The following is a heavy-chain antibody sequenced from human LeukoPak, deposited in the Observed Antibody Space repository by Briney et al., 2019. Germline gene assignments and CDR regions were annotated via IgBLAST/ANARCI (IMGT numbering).Heavy chain of an antibody. CDR2: IIPIFGTA. CDR3: AGYCSGGSCYHQHLDY. V-gene: IGHV1-69*13. Sequence: GASVKVSCKASGGTFSSYAISWVRQAPGQGLEWMGGIIPIFGTANYAQKFQGRVTITADESTSTAYMELSSLRSEDTAVYYCAGYCSGGSCYHQHLDYWGQGTLVTVSS. J-gene: IGHJ4*02. D-gene: IGHD2-15*01. CDR1: GGTFSSYA.